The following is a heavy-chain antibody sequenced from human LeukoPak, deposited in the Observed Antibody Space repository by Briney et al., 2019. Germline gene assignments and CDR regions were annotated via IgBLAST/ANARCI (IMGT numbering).Heavy chain of an antibody. V-gene: IGHV3-21*01. Sequence: GGSLRLSCAASGFTFSSYSMNWVRQAPGKGLEWVSSISSSSSYIYYADSVKGRFTISRDNAKNSLYLRMNSLRAEDTAVYYCASGVLLWFGEEYWGQGTLVTVSS. CDR3: ASGVLLWFGEEY. J-gene: IGHJ4*02. CDR1: GFTFSSYS. CDR2: ISSSSSYI. D-gene: IGHD3-10*01.